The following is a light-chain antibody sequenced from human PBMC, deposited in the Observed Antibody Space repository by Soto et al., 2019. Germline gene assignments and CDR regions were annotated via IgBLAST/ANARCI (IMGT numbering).Light chain of an antibody. CDR3: HQLNNYPIT. CDR2: GAS. V-gene: IGKV1-9*01. Sequence: IQLTQSPSSLSASVGDRVTITCRASQGINNYVARYQQKPGKAPKLLIYGASTLQSGVPSRFSGSGSGTDFTLTISSLLPEDFATYYCHQLNNYPITFGQGTRLEIK. CDR1: QGINNY. J-gene: IGKJ5*01.